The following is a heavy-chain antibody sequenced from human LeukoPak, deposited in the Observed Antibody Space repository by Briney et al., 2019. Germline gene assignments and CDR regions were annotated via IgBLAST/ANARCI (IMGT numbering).Heavy chain of an antibody. J-gene: IGHJ4*02. D-gene: IGHD2-2*01. Sequence: GGSLRLSCAASGFTFSSYAMHWVRQAPGKGLEWVAVISYDGSNKYYADSVKGRFTISRDNAKNTLYLQMNSLRAEDTAVYYCAKDLLGYCSSTSCHLDYWGQGTLVTVSS. V-gene: IGHV3-30-3*01. CDR1: GFTFSSYA. CDR3: AKDLLGYCSSTSCHLDY. CDR2: ISYDGSNK.